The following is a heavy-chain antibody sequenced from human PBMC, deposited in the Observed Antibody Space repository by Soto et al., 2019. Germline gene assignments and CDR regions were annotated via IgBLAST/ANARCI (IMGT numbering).Heavy chain of an antibody. V-gene: IGHV3-21*01. CDR1: GFTFSSYS. D-gene: IGHD2-15*01. CDR3: ARDSGICSGGSCYSEDYFDY. Sequence: GGSLRLSCAASGFTFSSYSMNWVRQAPGKGLEWVSSISSSSSYIYYADSVKGRFTISRDNAKNSLYLQMNSLRAEDTAVYYCARDSGICSGGSCYSEDYFDYWGQGTLVTVSS. CDR2: ISSSSSYI. J-gene: IGHJ4*02.